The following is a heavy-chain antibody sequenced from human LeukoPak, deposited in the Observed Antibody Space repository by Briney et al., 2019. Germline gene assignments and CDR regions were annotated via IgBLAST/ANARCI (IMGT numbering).Heavy chain of an antibody. CDR1: RFTFSNYW. D-gene: IGHD1-26*01. Sequence: GGSLRLSCAASRFTFSNYWMSWVRQAPGKGLEWVANIKQDGSEKDYVDSVKGRFTISRDNAKNSPYLQMNSLRVEDTAVYYCARDHLREGATGASEIWGQGTMVTVSS. CDR3: ARDHLREGATGASEI. CDR2: IKQDGSEK. V-gene: IGHV3-7*05. J-gene: IGHJ3*02.